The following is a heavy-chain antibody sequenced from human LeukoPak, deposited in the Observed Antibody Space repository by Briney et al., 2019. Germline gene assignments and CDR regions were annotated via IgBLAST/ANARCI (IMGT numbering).Heavy chain of an antibody. CDR1: GGSISSYY. CDR3: ARSQAKYAVVLDY. V-gene: IGHV4-59*01. D-gene: IGHD3-22*01. J-gene: IGHJ4*02. Sequence: SETLSLTCTVSGGSISSYYWSWIRQPPGKGLEWIGYIYYSGSTNYNPSLKSRVTISVDTSKNQFSLKLSSVTAADTAVYYCARSQAKYAVVLDYWGQGTLVTVSS. CDR2: IYYSGST.